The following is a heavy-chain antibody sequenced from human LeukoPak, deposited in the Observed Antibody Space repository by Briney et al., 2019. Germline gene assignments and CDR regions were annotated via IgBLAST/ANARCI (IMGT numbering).Heavy chain of an antibody. CDR2: INQDGSEK. CDR3: VRGSSGTVVRGVSWAWFDP. V-gene: IGHV3-7*05. J-gene: IGHJ5*02. D-gene: IGHD3-10*01. Sequence: PGGSLRLSCGASGFTFSNSSMSWVRQAPGKGLEWVANINQDGSEKYYVDSAKGRFTISRDNAKNSLYLQMNSLRAEDTAVYYCVRGSSGTVVRGVSWAWFDPWGQGTLVSVSS. CDR1: GFTFSNSS.